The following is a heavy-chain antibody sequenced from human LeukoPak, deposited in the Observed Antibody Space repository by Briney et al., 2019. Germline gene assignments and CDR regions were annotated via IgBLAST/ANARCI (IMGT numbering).Heavy chain of an antibody. CDR1: GFTFSSCA. J-gene: IGHJ4*02. CDR2: ITGSGGTS. Sequence: PGGSLRLSCTASGFTFSSCAMSWVRQAPRKGLQWVSSITGSGGTSYYADSVKGRFTISRDNSKNTLYLEMNSLRADDTAVYFCAKESTQVIEVYFDSWGQGTLVTVSS. V-gene: IGHV3-23*01. CDR3: AKESTQVIEVYFDS. D-gene: IGHD2/OR15-2a*01.